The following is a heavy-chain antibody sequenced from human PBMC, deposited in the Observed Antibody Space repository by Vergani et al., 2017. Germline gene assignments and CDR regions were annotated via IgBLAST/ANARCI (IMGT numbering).Heavy chain of an antibody. CDR2: ISNSGNTI. V-gene: IGHV3-11*04. CDR3: ARDFLTRVTTLDYYYMGV. J-gene: IGHJ6*03. Sequence: QVQLVESGGGVVQPGGSLRLSCAASGFSFSDHYMTWIRQAPGKGLEWVSYISNSGNTIEYADSVKGRFTISRDNSKNTLYLEMNALRAEDTAVYYCARDFLTRVTTLDYYYMGVWGKGTTVTVSS. D-gene: IGHD1-1*01. CDR1: GFSFSDHY.